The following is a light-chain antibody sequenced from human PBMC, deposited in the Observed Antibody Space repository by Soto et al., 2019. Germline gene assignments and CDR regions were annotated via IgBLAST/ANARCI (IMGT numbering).Light chain of an antibody. V-gene: IGKV3-20*01. CDR1: QSVSSSY. CDR2: GAS. J-gene: IGKJ1*01. Sequence: EIVLTQSPGTLSLSPGERATLSCRASQSVSSSYLAWYQQKPGQAPRLLIYGASSRATGIPDRFSGSGSGTESSLTISRLEAEDVAVYYCQQSGSSLWTVGRRTKVEIK. CDR3: QQSGSSLWT.